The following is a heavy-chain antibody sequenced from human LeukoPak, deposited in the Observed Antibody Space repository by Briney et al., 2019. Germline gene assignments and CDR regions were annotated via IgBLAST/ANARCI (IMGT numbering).Heavy chain of an antibody. D-gene: IGHD6-19*01. Sequence: PSETLSLTCAVYGGSFSGYYWSWIRQPPGKGLEWIGEINHSGSTSYNPSLKSRVTISVDTSKNQFSLKLSSVTAADTAVYYCAGSSGWLLLWYWGQGTLVTVSS. CDR2: INHSGST. CDR1: GGSFSGYY. CDR3: AGSSGWLLLWY. J-gene: IGHJ4*02. V-gene: IGHV4-34*01.